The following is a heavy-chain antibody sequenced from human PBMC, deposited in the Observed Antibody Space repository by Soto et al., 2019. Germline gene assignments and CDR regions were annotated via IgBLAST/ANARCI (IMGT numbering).Heavy chain of an antibody. CDR1: GDTFSSYA. J-gene: IGHJ6*02. Sequence: QVQLVQSGAEVKKPGSSVKVSCKASGDTFSSYAISWVRQVPGQGLEWMGGIMPIFGTPDYAQNFQGRVTITADESTSTAYMELSSLRSEGTGVYYCARDKDRLQLGGNYYYIMDVWGQGTTVTVSS. CDR3: ARDKDRLQLGGNYYYIMDV. D-gene: IGHD5-12*01. CDR2: IMPIFGTP. V-gene: IGHV1-69*12.